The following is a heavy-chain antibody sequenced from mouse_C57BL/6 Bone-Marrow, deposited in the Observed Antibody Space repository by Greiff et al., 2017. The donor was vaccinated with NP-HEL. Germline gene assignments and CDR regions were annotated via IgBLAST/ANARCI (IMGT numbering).Heavy chain of an antibody. CDR3: ARDGYSWFAY. CDR2: ISDGGSYT. CDR1: GFTFSSYA. J-gene: IGHJ3*01. V-gene: IGHV5-4*01. Sequence: DVMLVESGGGLVKPGGSLKLSCAASGFTFSSYAMSWVRQTPEKRLEWVATISDGGSYTYYPDNVKGRFTISRDNAKNNLYLQMSHLKSEDTAMYYCARDGYSWFAYWGQGTLVTVSA. D-gene: IGHD2-3*01.